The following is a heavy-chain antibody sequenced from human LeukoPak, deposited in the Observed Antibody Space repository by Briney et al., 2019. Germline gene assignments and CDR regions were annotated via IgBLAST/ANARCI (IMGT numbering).Heavy chain of an antibody. D-gene: IGHD3-3*01. J-gene: IGHJ5*02. V-gene: IGHV4-4*07. CDR3: ARADTIFGVVMRWFDP. Sequence: RTSETLSLTCTVSGGSISSYYWSWIRQPAGKGLEWIGRIYTSGSTNYNPSLKSRVTMSVDTSKNQFSLKLSSVTAADTAVYYCARADTIFGVVMRWFDPWGQGTLVTVSS. CDR2: IYTSGST. CDR1: GGSISSYY.